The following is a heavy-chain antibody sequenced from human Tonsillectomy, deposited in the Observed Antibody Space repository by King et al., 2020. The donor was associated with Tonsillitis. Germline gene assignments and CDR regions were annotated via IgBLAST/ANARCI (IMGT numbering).Heavy chain of an antibody. J-gene: IGHJ6*02. V-gene: IGHV4-34*01. CDR1: GGSFSGYY. D-gene: IGHD2-15*01. CDR3: ARGQGYCSCGSCYGRYPLRTYGMDI. Sequence: VQLQQWGAGLLKPSETLSLTCAVYGGSFSGYYWSWIRQPPGKGLEWIGEINHSGSTNYNPSLKSRVTISVDTSKNQFSLKLSSVPAADTAVYYCARGQGYCSCGSCYGRYPLRTYGMDIWGQGTTVTVSS. CDR2: INHSGST.